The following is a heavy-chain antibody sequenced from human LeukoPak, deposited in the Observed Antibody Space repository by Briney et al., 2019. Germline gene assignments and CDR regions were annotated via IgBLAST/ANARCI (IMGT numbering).Heavy chain of an antibody. CDR2: INPNSGGT. J-gene: IGHJ4*02. CDR3: ARDSWSSGWGP. V-gene: IGHV1-2*02. Sequence: ASVKVSCKASGYTFTGYYMHWVRQAPGQGLEWMGWINPNSGGTNYAQKFQGRVTMTRDTSISTAYMELSSLRSEDTAVYYCARDSWSSGWGPWGQGTLVTVSS. CDR1: GYTFTGYY. D-gene: IGHD6-19*01.